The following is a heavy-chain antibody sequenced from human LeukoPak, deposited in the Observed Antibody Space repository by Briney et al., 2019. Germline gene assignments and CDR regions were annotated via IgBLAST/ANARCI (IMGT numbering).Heavy chain of an antibody. CDR3: ARFTGGDSSGYYED. Sequence: GRSLRLSCAASGFSFSRHGMHWVHLAPGKGLEWVAFIVYDGRSATYADSVKGRFTISRDNSKNTVYLQMNSLRAEDTAVYCCARFTGGDSSGYYEDWGQGTLVTVSS. J-gene: IGHJ4*02. CDR1: GFSFSRHG. CDR2: IVYDGRSA. D-gene: IGHD3-22*01. V-gene: IGHV3-33*01.